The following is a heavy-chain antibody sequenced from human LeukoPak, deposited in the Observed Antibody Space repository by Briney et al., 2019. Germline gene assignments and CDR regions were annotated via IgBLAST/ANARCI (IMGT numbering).Heavy chain of an antibody. CDR3: ARDRTMTPDY. CDR1: GFTFSSYS. Sequence: PGGSLRLSCAASGFTFSSYSMNWVRQAPGKGLEWVSSISSSSSYIYYADSVKGRFTISRDNSKNTLYLQMNSLRAEDTAVYYCARDRTMTPDYWGQGTLVTVSS. V-gene: IGHV3-21*01. CDR2: ISSSSSYI. J-gene: IGHJ4*02. D-gene: IGHD3-22*01.